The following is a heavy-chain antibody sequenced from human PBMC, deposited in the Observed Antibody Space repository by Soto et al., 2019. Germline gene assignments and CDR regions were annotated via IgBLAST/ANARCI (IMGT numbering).Heavy chain of an antibody. CDR3: AKGADTYYDFWSGYSSALSGYFDY. J-gene: IGHJ4*02. Sequence: PGGSLRLSCAASGFTFDDYAMHWVRQAPGKGLEWVSGSSWNSGSLGYADSVKGRFTISRDNAKNSLYLQRNSLRAEDTALYYCAKGADTYYDFWSGYSSALSGYFDYWGQGTLVTVSS. D-gene: IGHD3-3*01. V-gene: IGHV3-9*01. CDR1: GFTFDDYA. CDR2: SSWNSGSL.